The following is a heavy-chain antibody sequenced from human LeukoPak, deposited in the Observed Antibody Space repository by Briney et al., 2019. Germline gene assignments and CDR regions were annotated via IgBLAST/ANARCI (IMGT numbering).Heavy chain of an antibody. D-gene: IGHD6-19*01. V-gene: IGHV3-7*01. CDR1: GFTFSSYW. J-gene: IGHJ5*02. CDR3: ARGGQWLPTGSYDP. Sequence: GGSLRLSCAASGFTFSSYWMSWVRQAPGKGLEWVANIKQDGSEKYYVDSVKGRFTVSRDNAKNSLYLQMNSLRAEDTAVYYCARGGQWLPTGSYDPWGQGTLVTVSS. CDR2: IKQDGSEK.